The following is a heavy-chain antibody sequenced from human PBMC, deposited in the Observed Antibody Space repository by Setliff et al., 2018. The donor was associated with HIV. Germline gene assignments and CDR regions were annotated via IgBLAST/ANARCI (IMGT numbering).Heavy chain of an antibody. V-gene: IGHV3-74*01. J-gene: IGHJ4*02. CDR2: VHSDGFKT. CDR3: VRAGSYRFDY. Sequence: GGSLRLSCVASGFTISSDWMHWVRLVPGKGLEWVSRVHSDGFKTNHADSVRGRFTISRDNAKNTIFLQMNSLRVEDTAMYYCVRAGSYRFDYWGQGTLVTVSS. CDR1: GFTISSDW. D-gene: IGHD3-10*01.